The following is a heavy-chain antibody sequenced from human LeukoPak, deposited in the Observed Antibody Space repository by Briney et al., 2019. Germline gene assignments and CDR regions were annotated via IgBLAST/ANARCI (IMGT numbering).Heavy chain of an antibody. CDR1: GGSISSSSYY. Sequence: SSETLSLTYTVSGGSISSSSYYWGWIRQPPGKGLEWIGSIYYSGSTYYNPSLKSRVTISVDTSKNQFSLKLGSVTAADTAVYYCARLRRVTMVRGVIIFDYWGQGTLVTVSS. J-gene: IGHJ4*02. CDR2: IYYSGST. CDR3: ARLRRVTMVRGVIIFDY. V-gene: IGHV4-39*01. D-gene: IGHD3-10*01.